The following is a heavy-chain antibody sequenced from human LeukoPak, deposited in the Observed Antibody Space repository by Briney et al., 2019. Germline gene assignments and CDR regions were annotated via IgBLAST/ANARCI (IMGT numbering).Heavy chain of an antibody. CDR1: GYSFTNHW. CDR3: ACRDLTSTWSFP. D-gene: IGHD6-13*01. J-gene: IGHJ5*02. V-gene: IGHV5-51*01. Sequence: GESLKISCQGFGYSFTNHWIGWVRQMPGKGMEWMGVIYPGDSRIRYNPSFQGQVTISVDRSISTAYLQWVSLKASDSAMYYCACRDLTSTWSFPWGQGTLVTVSS. CDR2: IYPGDSRI.